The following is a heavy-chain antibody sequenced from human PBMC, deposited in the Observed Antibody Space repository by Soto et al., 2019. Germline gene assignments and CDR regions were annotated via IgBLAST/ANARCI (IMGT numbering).Heavy chain of an antibody. CDR3: ARQTPAALPRTYNWFDP. CDR1: GGSISSSSYY. CDR2: IYYSGRT. V-gene: IGHV4-39*01. D-gene: IGHD2-2*01. J-gene: IGHJ5*02. Sequence: QLQLQESGPGLVKPSETLSLTCTVSGGSISSSSYYWGWIRQPPGKGLEWIGSIYYSGRTYYNPSLKSRVTISVDTSKNQFSLKLSSVTAADTAVYYCARQTPAALPRTYNWFDPWGQGTLVTVSS.